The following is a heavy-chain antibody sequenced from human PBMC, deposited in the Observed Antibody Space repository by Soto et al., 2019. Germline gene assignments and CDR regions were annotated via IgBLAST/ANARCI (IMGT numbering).Heavy chain of an antibody. Sequence: SETLSLTCTVSGDSISSGDYYWSWIRQPPGKGLEWIAYIDFSGSTFYSPSLQSRVSISVDTSKNLFSLGLSSMTAADTAVYYCARDLPATTRAFDVWGQGTMVT. D-gene: IGHD2-2*01. J-gene: IGHJ3*01. CDR2: IDFSGST. CDR1: GDSISSGDYY. CDR3: ARDLPATTRAFDV. V-gene: IGHV4-30-4*01.